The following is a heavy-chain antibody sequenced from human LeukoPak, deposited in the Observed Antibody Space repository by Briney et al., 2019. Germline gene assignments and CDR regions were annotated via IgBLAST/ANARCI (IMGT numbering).Heavy chain of an antibody. Sequence: TGGSLRLSCTVSGFAFSGYAMSWVRQAPGKGLEWVSAISGSGGSTYYADSVKGRFTISRDNSKNTLYLQMNSLRAEDTAVYYCAKIRTMVRGVIIPIFDYWGQGTLVTVSS. CDR3: AKIRTMVRGVIIPIFDY. D-gene: IGHD3-10*01. V-gene: IGHV3-23*01. J-gene: IGHJ4*02. CDR1: GFAFSGYA. CDR2: ISGSGGST.